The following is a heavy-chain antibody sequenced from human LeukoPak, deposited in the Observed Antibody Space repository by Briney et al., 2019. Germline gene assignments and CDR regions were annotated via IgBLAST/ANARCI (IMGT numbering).Heavy chain of an antibody. CDR2: IYYSGST. CDR3: ARGGRGKSGFDY. V-gene: IGHV4-31*03. D-gene: IGHD2-15*01. Sequence: SQTLSLTCTVSGGSISSGGYYWSWIRQHPGKGLEWIGYIYYSGSTYYNPSLKSRVTISVDTSKNQFSLKLSSVTAADTAVYYRARGGRGKSGFDYWGQGTLVTVSS. CDR1: GGSISSGGYY. J-gene: IGHJ4*02.